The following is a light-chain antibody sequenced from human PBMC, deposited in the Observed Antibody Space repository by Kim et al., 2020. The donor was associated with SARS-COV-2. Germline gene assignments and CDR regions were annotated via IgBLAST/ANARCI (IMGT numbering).Light chain of an antibody. V-gene: IGKV1-6*01. CDR1: QDIGDY. CDR3: LQYSSYPRT. CDR2: GAS. Sequence: ASVGDRVTMTCRASQDIGDYLDWYQQKPGKAPELLIHGASDLKSEVTSRFSGNGSNTDFTLTIRSLQPEDFATYYCLQYSSYPRTFGRGTKVDIK. J-gene: IGKJ1*01.